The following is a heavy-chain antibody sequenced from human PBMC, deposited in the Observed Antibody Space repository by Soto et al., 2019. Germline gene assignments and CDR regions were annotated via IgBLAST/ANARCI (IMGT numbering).Heavy chain of an antibody. V-gene: IGHV4-31*03. CDR1: GGSISSGGYY. J-gene: IGHJ5*02. CDR3: ARSGFGELLYGVTGPEENWFDP. D-gene: IGHD3-10*01. Sequence: QVQLQESGPGLVKPSQTLSLTCTVSGGSISSGGYYWSWIRQHPGKGLEWIGYIYYSGSTYYNPSLKSRVTISVDTSKNQFSLKLSSVTAADTAVYYCARSGFGELLYGVTGPEENWFDPWGQGTLVTVSS. CDR2: IYYSGST.